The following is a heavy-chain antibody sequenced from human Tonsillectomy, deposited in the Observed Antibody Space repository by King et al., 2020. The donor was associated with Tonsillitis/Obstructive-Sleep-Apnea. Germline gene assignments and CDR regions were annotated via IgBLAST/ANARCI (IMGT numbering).Heavy chain of an antibody. CDR2: IIPILGLA. J-gene: IGHJ4*02. V-gene: IGHV1-69*04. CDR3: ARDIVQRGYSDNDY. CDR1: GGTFSSYA. D-gene: IGHD6-25*01. Sequence: QLVQSGAEVKKPGSSVKVSCKASGGTFSSYAISWVRQAPGQGLEWMGRIIPILGLANYAQKFQGRVTITADKSTSTAYMELSRLRSEDTAVYYCARDIVQRGYSDNDYWGQGTLVTVSS.